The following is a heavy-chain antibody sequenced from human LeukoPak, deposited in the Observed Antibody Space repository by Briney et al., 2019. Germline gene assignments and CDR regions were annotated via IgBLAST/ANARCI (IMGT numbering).Heavy chain of an antibody. V-gene: IGHV3-15*01. Sequence: AGGSLRLSCVASGFTFSNAWMSWVRQAPGKGLEWVGHVRSKTEGGTSDYAAPVKDRFSISGDDSKNTLYLQMNSLKTEDTAVYYCARGRELLDYWGQGTLVTVSS. CDR3: ARGRELLDY. CDR1: GFTFSNAW. D-gene: IGHD1-26*01. CDR2: VRSKTEGGTS. J-gene: IGHJ4*02.